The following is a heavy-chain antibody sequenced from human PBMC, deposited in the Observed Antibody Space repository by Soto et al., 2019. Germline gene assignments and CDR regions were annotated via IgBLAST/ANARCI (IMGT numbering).Heavy chain of an antibody. J-gene: IGHJ4*02. Sequence: EVQLLESGGGLVQPGGSLRLSCASSGFTFSSYGMTWVRRPPGKGLEWVSAISGSGAATYYADSVQGRFTISRDNSNNTLYMQMNSLRAEDTAVYSCAKVLYGVVTYFDSGGQGTLVTVSS. CDR3: AKVLYGVVTYFDS. CDR1: GFTFSSYG. CDR2: ISGSGAAT. V-gene: IGHV3-23*01. D-gene: IGHD3-3*01.